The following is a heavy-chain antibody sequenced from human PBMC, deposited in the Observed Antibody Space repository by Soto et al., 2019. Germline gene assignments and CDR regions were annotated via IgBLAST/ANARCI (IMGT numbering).Heavy chain of an antibody. V-gene: IGHV1-3*01. CDR1: GYTFTSYA. CDR3: ARGDIVSGYTDYYVCMDV. D-gene: IGHD3-9*01. J-gene: IGHJ6*03. CDR2: INAGNGNT. Sequence: QVQLVQSGAEVKKPGASVKVSCKASGYTFTSYAMHWVRQAPGQRLEWMGWINAGNGNTKYSQKFQGRVTITRDTNASTVYMELSSLRSEDTAVYYCARGDIVSGYTDYYVCMDVWGKGTTVTVS.